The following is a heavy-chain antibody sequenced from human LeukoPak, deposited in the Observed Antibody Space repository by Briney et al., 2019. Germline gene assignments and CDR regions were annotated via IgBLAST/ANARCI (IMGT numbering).Heavy chain of an antibody. CDR3: AKDYHDYGDYATDAFDI. CDR2: ISGSGGST. D-gene: IGHD4-17*01. V-gene: IGHV3-23*01. CDR1: GFTFSSYA. Sequence: GGSLRLSCAASGFTFSSYAMGWVRQAPGKGLEWVSAISGSGGSTYYADSVKGRFTISRDNSKNTLYLQMNSLRAEDTAVYYCAKDYHDYGDYATDAFDIWGQGTMVTVSS. J-gene: IGHJ3*02.